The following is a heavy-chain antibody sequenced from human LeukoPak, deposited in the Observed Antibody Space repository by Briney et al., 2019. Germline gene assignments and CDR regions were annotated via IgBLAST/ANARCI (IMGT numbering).Heavy chain of an antibody. CDR3: ARGTGYYGSGSYYINYYYHGMDV. Sequence: PGGSLRLSCAASGFTFSSYDMHWVRQATGKGLEWVSAIGTAGDTYYPGSVKGRFTISRENAKNSLYLQMNSLRAGDTAVYYCARGTGYYGSGSYYINYYYHGMDVWGQGTTVTVSS. CDR1: GFTFSSYD. CDR2: IGTAGDT. V-gene: IGHV3-13*01. J-gene: IGHJ6*02. D-gene: IGHD3-10*01.